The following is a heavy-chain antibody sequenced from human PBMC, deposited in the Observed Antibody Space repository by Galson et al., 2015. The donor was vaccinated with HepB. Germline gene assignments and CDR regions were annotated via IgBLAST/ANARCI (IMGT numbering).Heavy chain of an antibody. V-gene: IGHV3-33*08. CDR2: ISFDGSNK. J-gene: IGHJ6*02. CDR1: RFMFSTYG. CDR3: ARGLGRTAAAGYPYYYGMDV. Sequence: SLRLSCAASRFMFSTYGMHWVRQAPGKGLEWVALISFDGSNKYYADSVKGRFTISRDNSKSTLYLQMTSLRAEDTAVYYCARGLGRTAAAGYPYYYGMDVWGQGTTVAVSS. D-gene: IGHD6-13*01.